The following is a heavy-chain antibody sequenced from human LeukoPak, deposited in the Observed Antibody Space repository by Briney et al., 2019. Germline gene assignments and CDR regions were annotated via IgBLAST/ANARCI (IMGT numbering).Heavy chain of an antibody. CDR1: GFTFDDYA. D-gene: IGHD6-13*01. CDR3: AKALGSAALGWYFDY. J-gene: IGHJ4*02. CDR2: ISWNSGSI. Sequence: GGSLRLSCAASGFTFDDYAMHWVRQAPGKGLEWVSGISWNSGSIGYADSVKGRFTISRDNAKNSLYLQMNSLRAEDTALYYCAKALGSAALGWYFDYWGQGTLVTVSS. V-gene: IGHV3-9*01.